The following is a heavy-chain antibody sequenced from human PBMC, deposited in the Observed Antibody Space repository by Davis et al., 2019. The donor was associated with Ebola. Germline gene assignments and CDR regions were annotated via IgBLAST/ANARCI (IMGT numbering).Heavy chain of an antibody. CDR1: GFTFSSYS. CDR2: ISSSSSYI. V-gene: IGHV3-21*01. J-gene: IGHJ6*04. Sequence: GESLKISCAASGFTFSSYSMNWVRQAPEKGLEWVSSISSSSSYIYYADSVKGRFTISRDNAKNSLYLQMNSLRAEDTAVYYCARVVVPAAMPANGMDVWGKGTTVTVSS. CDR3: ARVVVPAAMPANGMDV. D-gene: IGHD2-2*01.